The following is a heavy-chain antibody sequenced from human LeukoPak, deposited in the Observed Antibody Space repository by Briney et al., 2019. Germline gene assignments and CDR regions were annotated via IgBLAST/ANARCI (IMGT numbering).Heavy chain of an antibody. CDR2: INHSGST. V-gene: IGHV4-34*01. CDR1: GGSFSGYY. J-gene: IGHJ4*02. Sequence: PSETLSLTCAVYGGSFSGYYWSWIRQPPGKGLEWIGEINHSGSTNYNPSLKSRVTISVDTSKNQFSLKLSSVTAADTAVYYCARGHTSARPRISGGTYSDYWGQGTLVTVSS. D-gene: IGHD2-15*01. CDR3: ARGHTSARPRISGGTYSDY.